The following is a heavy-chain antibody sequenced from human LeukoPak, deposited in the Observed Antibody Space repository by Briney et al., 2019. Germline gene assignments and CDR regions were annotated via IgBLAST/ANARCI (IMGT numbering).Heavy chain of an antibody. Sequence: GGSLRLSCAASGFTVSSNYMSWVRQAPGKGLEWVSVIYSGGSTYYADSVKGRFTISRDDSKNTLYLQMNSLRAEDTATYYCAKGYYFDILSGYSSLDSWGQGTLVTVSS. CDR1: GFTVSSNY. CDR2: IYSGGST. V-gene: IGHV3-66*02. J-gene: IGHJ4*02. D-gene: IGHD3-9*01. CDR3: AKGYYFDILSGYSSLDS.